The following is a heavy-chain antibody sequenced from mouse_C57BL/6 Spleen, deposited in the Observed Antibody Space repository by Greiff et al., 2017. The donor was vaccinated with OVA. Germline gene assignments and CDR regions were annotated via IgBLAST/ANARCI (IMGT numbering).Heavy chain of an antibody. CDR1: GYTFTSYW. V-gene: IGHV1-50*01. Sequence: QVQLQQPGAELVKPGASVKLSCKASGYTFTSYWMQWVKQRPGQGLEWIGEIDPSDSYTNYNQKFKGKATLTVDTSSSTAYMQLSSLTSEDSAVYYCARPPSPDFDYWGQGTTLTVSS. CDR3: ARPPSPDFDY. J-gene: IGHJ2*01. CDR2: IDPSDSYT.